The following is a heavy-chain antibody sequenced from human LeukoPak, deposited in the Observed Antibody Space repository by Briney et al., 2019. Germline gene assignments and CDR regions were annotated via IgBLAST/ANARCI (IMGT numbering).Heavy chain of an antibody. V-gene: IGHV3-21*01. CDR2: ISSSSSYT. CDR1: GFTFSSYS. Sequence: GGSLRLSCAASGFTFSSYSMNWVRQAPGKGLEWVSSISSSSSYTYYADSVKGRFTISRDNAKNSLYLQMNSLRAEDTAVYYCARDSRQNWFDPWGQGTLDTVSS. D-gene: IGHD2-2*01. CDR3: ARDSRQNWFDP. J-gene: IGHJ5*02.